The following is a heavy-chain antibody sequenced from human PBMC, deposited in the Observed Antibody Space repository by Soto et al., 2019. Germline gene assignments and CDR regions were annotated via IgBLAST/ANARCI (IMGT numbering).Heavy chain of an antibody. V-gene: IGHV1-2*02. J-gene: IGHJ5*01. CDR1: GYTFTDYY. D-gene: IGHD3-10*01. CDR2: INPNTGDT. Sequence: QVQLVQSGAEVKKPGASVRVSCKASGYTFTDYYMHWVRQAPGQGLEWMAWINPNTGDTKYDQKFQGGVTVTRDTSNRILYMELSSLRSDDTAIYYCARKSLYGSGSSFDFWGQVTLVTVSS. CDR3: ARKSLYGSGSSFDF.